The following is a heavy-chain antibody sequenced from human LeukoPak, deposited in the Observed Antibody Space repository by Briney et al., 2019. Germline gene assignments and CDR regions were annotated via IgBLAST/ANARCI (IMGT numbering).Heavy chain of an antibody. V-gene: IGHV4-39*01. CDR1: GGSISSSSYY. CDR3: TRQYNSGRGDFDY. CDR2: IYYSGST. Sequence: PSETLSLTCTVSGGSISSSSYYWGWIRQPPGKGLEWIGSIYYSGSTYYSPSLKSRITISVDTSKNQFSLKMSSATAADTALYYCTRQYNSGRGDFDYWGQGTLVTVSS. D-gene: IGHD6-19*01. J-gene: IGHJ4*02.